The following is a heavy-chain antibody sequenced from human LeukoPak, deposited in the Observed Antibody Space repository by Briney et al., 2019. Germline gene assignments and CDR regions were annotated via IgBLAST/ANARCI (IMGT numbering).Heavy chain of an antibody. D-gene: IGHD3-16*01. CDR2: IWYDGSNK. V-gene: IGHV3-33*01. CDR1: GFTFSIYG. CDR3: ARGPAGGPYYFDY. Sequence: GGSLRLSCAASGFTFSIYGMHWVRQAPGKGLEWVAVIWYDGSNKYYADSVKGRFTISRDNSKNTLYLQMNSLRAEDTAVYYCARGPAGGPYYFDYWGQGTLVTVSS. J-gene: IGHJ4*02.